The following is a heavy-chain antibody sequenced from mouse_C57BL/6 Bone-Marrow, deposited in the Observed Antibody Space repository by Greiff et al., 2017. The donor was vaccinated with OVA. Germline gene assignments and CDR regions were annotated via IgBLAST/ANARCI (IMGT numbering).Heavy chain of an antibody. D-gene: IGHD2-3*01. Sequence: VKLQESGPELVKPGASVKISCKASGYAFSSSWMNWVKQRPGKGLEWIGRIYPGDGDTNYNGKFKGKATLTADKSSSTAYMQLSSLTSEDSAVYFCARHEDGYYASYLDDWGQGTTLTVSS. CDR2: IYPGDGDT. J-gene: IGHJ2*01. CDR1: GYAFSSSW. CDR3: ARHEDGYYASYLDD. V-gene: IGHV1-82*01.